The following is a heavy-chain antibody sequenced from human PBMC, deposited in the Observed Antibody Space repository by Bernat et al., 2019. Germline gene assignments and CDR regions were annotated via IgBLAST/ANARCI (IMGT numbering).Heavy chain of an antibody. CDR2: IYSSGHT. J-gene: IGHJ4*02. D-gene: IGHD5-12*01. V-gene: IGHV3-66*01. CDR3: ARVPSGYDSSH. Sequence: EVQLVESGGGLVQPGGSLRLSCAAYGFIVSSNYMTWVRQGPGKGLEWVSVIYSSGHTYHADSVKGRFSISRDDSKNTLYLQMNSLRVEDTAVYYCARVPSGYDSSHWGQGTLVTVSS. CDR1: GFIVSSNY.